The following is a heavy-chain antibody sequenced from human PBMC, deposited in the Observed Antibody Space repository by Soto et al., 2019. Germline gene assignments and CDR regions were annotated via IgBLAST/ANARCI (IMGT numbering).Heavy chain of an antibody. V-gene: IGHV3-7*01. J-gene: IGHJ4*02. CDR3: AKEGPGTTVTPNYFDY. D-gene: IGHD4-17*01. CDR2: IKGDGSEA. CDR1: EFSISAYW. Sequence: EVQLVESGGDLVQPGGSLRLSCVASEFSISAYWMSWVRQAPGKGLEWMANIKGDGSEARYVDSAKDRFLISRDNTKNSLYLQMNSMRAEDTAVYYCAKEGPGTTVTPNYFDYWGQGTLVTVSS.